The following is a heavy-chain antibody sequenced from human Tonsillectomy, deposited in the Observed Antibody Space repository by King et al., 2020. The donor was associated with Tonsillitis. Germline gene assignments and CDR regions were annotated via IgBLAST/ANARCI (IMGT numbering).Heavy chain of an antibody. CDR2: IVVGSGDT. Sequence: QLVESGPEVKKPGTSVKVSCKASGFTFTTSAVQWVRQARGQRLEWVGWIVVGSGDTSYAQKFQERVTITRDMSTRTAHMELNSLRFDDTAVYYCAAVGEGEAYDIWGQGTMVTVSS. CDR1: GFTFTTSA. CDR3: AAVGEGEAYDI. D-gene: IGHD3-16*01. V-gene: IGHV1-58*01. J-gene: IGHJ3*02.